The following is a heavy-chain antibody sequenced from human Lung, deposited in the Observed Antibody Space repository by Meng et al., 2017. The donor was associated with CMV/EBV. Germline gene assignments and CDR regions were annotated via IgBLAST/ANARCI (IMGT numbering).Heavy chain of an antibody. D-gene: IGHD3-3*01. CDR1: GFTFSSYW. Sequence: GESLKISCAGSGFTFSSYWMHWGRQAPGKGLVWVPRINSDGSSTSYADSVKGRFTISRDKAKNTLYLQMSSLRAEDTAVYYCARAGGKIFRIDIWGQGTVVTV. CDR3: ARAGGKIFRIDI. J-gene: IGHJ3*02. CDR2: INSDGSST. V-gene: IGHV3-74*01.